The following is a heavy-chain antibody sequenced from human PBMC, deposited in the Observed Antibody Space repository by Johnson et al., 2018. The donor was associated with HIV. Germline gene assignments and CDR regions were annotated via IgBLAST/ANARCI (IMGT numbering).Heavy chain of an antibody. D-gene: IGHD2-15*01. J-gene: IGHJ3*02. CDR1: GFTFNRYG. CDR2: ISYDGTDT. Sequence: QVQLVESGGGVVQPGRSLRVSCAASGFTFNRYGMHWVRQAPGKGLEWVALISYDGTDTYYADSVKGRFTIPRDNSKNTRYLQMNSLRAEDTAVYNCAKEDCSGVVCSDDASDIWGLDNGHRLF. CDR3: AKEDCSGVVCSDDASDI. V-gene: IGHV3-30*18.